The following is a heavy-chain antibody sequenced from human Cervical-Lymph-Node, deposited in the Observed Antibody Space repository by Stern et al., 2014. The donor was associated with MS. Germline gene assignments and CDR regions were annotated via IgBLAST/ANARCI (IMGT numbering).Heavy chain of an antibody. D-gene: IGHD3-10*01. CDR2: INPISGGT. CDR1: GYTFTGYY. Sequence: QVQLVQSGAEVKKPGASVKVSCKASGYTFTGYYMHWVRQAPGQGLEWMGRINPISGGTNYAQKFQGRVAMTRDTSISTAYMELSRLRSDDTAVYYCARGSNYYYYYGMDVWGQGTTVTVSS. V-gene: IGHV1-2*02. CDR3: ARGSNYYYYYGMDV. J-gene: IGHJ6*02.